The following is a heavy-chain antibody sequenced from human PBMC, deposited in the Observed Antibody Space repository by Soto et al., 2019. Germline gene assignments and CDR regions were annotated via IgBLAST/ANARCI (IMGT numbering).Heavy chain of an antibody. CDR3: AHPVEYSSSAGDY. D-gene: IGHD6-6*01. Sequence: EVQLLESGGGLVQPGGSLRLSCAASGFTFSSYAMSWVRQAPGKGLEWVSAISGSGGSTYYADSVKGRFTISRDNSKNTLYLQMNSLRAEDTAVYYCAHPVEYSSSAGDYWGQGTLVTVSS. CDR1: GFTFSSYA. V-gene: IGHV3-23*01. J-gene: IGHJ4*02. CDR2: ISGSGGST.